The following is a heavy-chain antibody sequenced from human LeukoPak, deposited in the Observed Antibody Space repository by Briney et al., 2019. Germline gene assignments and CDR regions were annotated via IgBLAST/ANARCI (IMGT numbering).Heavy chain of an antibody. J-gene: IGHJ6*04. CDR3: AELGITMIGGV. V-gene: IGHV3-7*01. D-gene: IGHD3-10*02. CDR1: GFTFSSYW. CDR2: IQRDGSDK. Sequence: GGSLRLSCAASGFTFSSYWMSWVRQAPGKGLEWVANIQRDGSDKYYVDSLKGRFTISRDNAKNSLYLQMNSLRVEDTAVYYCAELGITMIGGVWGKGTTVTISS.